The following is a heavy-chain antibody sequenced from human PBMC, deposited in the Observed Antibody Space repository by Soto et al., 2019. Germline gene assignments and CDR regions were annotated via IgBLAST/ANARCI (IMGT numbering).Heavy chain of an antibody. J-gene: IGHJ4*02. V-gene: IGHV1-3*01. Sequence: QVQLVQSGAEVKKPGASVKVSCKASGYTFTSYAMHWVRQAPGQRLEWMGWINAGNGNTKYSQKFQGRVTITRDTPARTAYMELSSLGSEDTAVYYCALLGATVTFDYWGQGTLVTVSS. CDR2: INAGNGNT. D-gene: IGHD4-17*01. CDR1: GYTFTSYA. CDR3: ALLGATVTFDY.